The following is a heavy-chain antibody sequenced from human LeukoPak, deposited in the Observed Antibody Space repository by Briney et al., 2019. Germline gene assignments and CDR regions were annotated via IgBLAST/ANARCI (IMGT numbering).Heavy chain of an antibody. Sequence: GGSLRLSCAGSGFTFSTYWMHWVRQAPGGGLVRVSGINTDGSTTSYADSVKGRFTISRDNAKNTVYLQMSSLRAEDTAVYYCAKESGYDVDLEYWGQGALVTVSS. J-gene: IGHJ4*02. CDR3: AKESGYDVDLEY. V-gene: IGHV3-74*01. CDR1: GFTFSTYW. CDR2: INTDGSTT. D-gene: IGHD5-12*01.